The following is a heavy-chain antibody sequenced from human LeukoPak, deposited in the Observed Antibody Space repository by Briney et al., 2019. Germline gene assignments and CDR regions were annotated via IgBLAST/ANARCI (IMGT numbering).Heavy chain of an antibody. D-gene: IGHD4-17*01. CDR3: ARRTAAYYYYYMDV. CDR1: GFTFSSYS. CDR2: ISSSSSYI. Sequence: GGSLRLSCAASGFTFSSYSMNWVRQAPGKGLEWVSSISSSSSYIHYADSVKGRFTISRDNAKNSLYLQMNSLRAEDTAVYYCARRTAAYYYYYMDVWGKGTTVTISS. V-gene: IGHV3-21*01. J-gene: IGHJ6*03.